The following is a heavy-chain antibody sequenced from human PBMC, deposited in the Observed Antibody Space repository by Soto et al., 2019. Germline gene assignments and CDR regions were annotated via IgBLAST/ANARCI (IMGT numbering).Heavy chain of an antibody. J-gene: IGHJ4*02. V-gene: IGHV3-33*01. D-gene: IGHD2-21*02. CDR1: GFTFSSYG. CDR2: IWYDGSNK. Sequence: GGSLRLSCAASGFTFSSYGMHWVRQAPGKGLEWVAVIWYDGSNKYYADSVKGRFTISRDNSKNTLYLQMNSLRAEDTAVYYCAREGVAYCGGDCYFDYWGQGTLVTVSS. CDR3: AREGVAYCGGDCYFDY.